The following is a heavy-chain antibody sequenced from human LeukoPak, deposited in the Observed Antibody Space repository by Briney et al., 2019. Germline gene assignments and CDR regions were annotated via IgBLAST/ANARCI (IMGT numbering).Heavy chain of an antibody. CDR3: AKDSARYCSSTSYPHFDY. V-gene: IGHV3-23*01. D-gene: IGHD2-2*01. CDR2: ISAGGDNT. CDR1: GFTFSSHA. J-gene: IGHJ4*02. Sequence: GGSLRLSCAASGFTFSSHAMSWVRQTPGKGLEWVSSISAGGDNTHYADSVKGRFTISRDNSKSTLYLQMNSLRAEDTAVYYCAKDSARYCSSTSYPHFDYWGQGTLVTVSS.